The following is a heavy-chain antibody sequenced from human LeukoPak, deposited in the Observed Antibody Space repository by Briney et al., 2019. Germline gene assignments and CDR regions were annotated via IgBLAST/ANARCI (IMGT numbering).Heavy chain of an antibody. CDR3: ARDWGTSSLYLVN. D-gene: IGHD6-6*01. V-gene: IGHV3-30*02. Sequence: PGGPLRPSCAASGFTFSSNGMHWVRQPPGKGLECVAFIQNDGNNKKYADSVKGRFAISRDNSKNTLYLQMNSLRAEDTAVYYCARDWGTSSLYLVNWGQGTLVTVSS. CDR1: GFTFSSNG. J-gene: IGHJ4*02. CDR2: IQNDGNNK.